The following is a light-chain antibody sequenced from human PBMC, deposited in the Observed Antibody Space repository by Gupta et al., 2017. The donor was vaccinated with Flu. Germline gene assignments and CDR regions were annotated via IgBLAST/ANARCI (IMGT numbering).Light chain of an antibody. Sequence: ATITCTWNRNKIGDKGAAWLQHHQGHPPKLLSYGNSNRHSGISERFSASKSGNTAALTITGLQHEDEADYYCSAWDSSRGAWVFGGGTKLAVL. CDR3: SAWDSSRGAWV. CDR1: RNKIGDKG. V-gene: IGLV10-54*04. J-gene: IGLJ2*01. CDR2: GNS.